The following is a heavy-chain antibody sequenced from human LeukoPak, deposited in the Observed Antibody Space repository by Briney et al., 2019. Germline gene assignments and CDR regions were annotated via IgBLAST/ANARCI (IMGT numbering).Heavy chain of an antibody. J-gene: IGHJ4*02. CDR2: ISCSSNYV. V-gene: IGHV3-21*01. CDR3: ARELCFGGRGARTTDFDY. CDR1: GFTFSSYS. Sequence: GGSLRLSCAASGFTFSSYSMSWVRQAPGKGLEWVSSISCSSNYVYYADSVKGRFTISRDNAKNSLYLQMNSLRAEDTAVYYCARELCFGGRGARTTDFDYWGQGTLVTVSS. D-gene: IGHD3-10*01.